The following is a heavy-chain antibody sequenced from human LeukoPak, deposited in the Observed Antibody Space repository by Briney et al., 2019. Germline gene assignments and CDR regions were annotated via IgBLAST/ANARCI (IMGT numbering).Heavy chain of an antibody. CDR2: ISRSGDTI. J-gene: IGHJ2*01. V-gene: IGHV3-48*02. CDR1: GFTFNYHS. Sequence: PGGSLRLSCAAYGFTFNYHSMNWVRQAPGKGLEWISYISRSGDTIYYADSVKGRFTISRDNANNSLYLQMNSLGDEDTAVYFCARLLKYYYDSSGYGEDWYFDLWGRGTLVTVSS. D-gene: IGHD3-22*01. CDR3: ARLLKYYYDSSGYGEDWYFDL.